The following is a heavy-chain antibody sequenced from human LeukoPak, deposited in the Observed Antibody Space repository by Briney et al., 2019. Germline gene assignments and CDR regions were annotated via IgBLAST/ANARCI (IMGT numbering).Heavy chain of an antibody. Sequence: PSETLSLTCTVSGGSISSYYWSWIRQPPGKGLEWIGYIYYSGSTYYNPSLKSRVTISVDTSKNQFSLKLSSVTAADTAVYYCARGDIYCSSTSCQRGFGYWGQGTLVTVSS. J-gene: IGHJ4*02. V-gene: IGHV4-59*08. D-gene: IGHD2-2*01. CDR3: ARGDIYCSSTSCQRGFGY. CDR1: GGSISSYY. CDR2: IYYSGST.